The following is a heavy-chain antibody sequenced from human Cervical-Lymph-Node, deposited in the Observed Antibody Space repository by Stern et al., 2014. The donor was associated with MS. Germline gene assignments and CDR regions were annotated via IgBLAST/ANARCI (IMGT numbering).Heavy chain of an antibody. Sequence: QVQLVQSGGGVVQPGRSLRLSCAASGLTFSDYAMHWVRQPPGKGLEWVAVISYDGKHQYYADSVKGRSTISRDDSKNTLYLQLNSLRVEDTAVYYCAKDRWLLSSGRTGSMDVWGQGTSVTVSS. CDR3: AKDRWLLSSGRTGSMDV. J-gene: IGHJ6*02. D-gene: IGHD6-25*01. V-gene: IGHV3-30*18. CDR2: ISYDGKHQ. CDR1: GLTFSDYA.